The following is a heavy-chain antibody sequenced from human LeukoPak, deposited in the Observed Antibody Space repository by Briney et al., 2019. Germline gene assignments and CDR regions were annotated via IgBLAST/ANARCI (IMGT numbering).Heavy chain of an antibody. V-gene: IGHV3-30*02. J-gene: IGHJ5*02. CDR2: VRNDGSNE. D-gene: IGHD5-12*01. CDR3: AKESDSGYHSEGPKT. CDR1: GFVLSDYG. Sequence: GGSLRLSCTASGFVLSDYGMHWVRQAPGKGLEWVAFVRNDGSNEYYVGSVKGRFTISRDKSKNTLYLQMNSLRAEDTAVYSCAKESDSGYHSEGPKTWGLGTLFTVSS.